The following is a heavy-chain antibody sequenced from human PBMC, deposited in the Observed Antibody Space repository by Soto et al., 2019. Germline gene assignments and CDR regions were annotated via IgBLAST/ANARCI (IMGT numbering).Heavy chain of an antibody. D-gene: IGHD2-21*01. CDR1: GGSISSSSYY. Sequence: SETLSLTCTVSGGSISSSSYYWGWIRQPPGKGLEWIGSIYYSGSTYYNPSLKSRVTISVDTSKNQFSLKLSSVTAADTAVYYCARHILVAKDRILYFDYWGQGTLVTVSS. CDR2: IYYSGST. V-gene: IGHV4-39*01. CDR3: ARHILVAKDRILYFDY. J-gene: IGHJ4*02.